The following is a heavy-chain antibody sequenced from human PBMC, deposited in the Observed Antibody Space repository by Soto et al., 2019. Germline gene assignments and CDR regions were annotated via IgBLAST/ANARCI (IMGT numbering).Heavy chain of an antibody. CDR3: ARDAEYCSGGSCQGGDDAFEI. CDR2: ISSSGSTI. J-gene: IGHJ3*02. V-gene: IGHV3-11*01. Sequence: GGSLRLSCAASGFTFSDYYMSWIRQAPGKGLEWVSYISSSGSTIYYADSVKGRFTISRDNAKNSLYLQMNSLRAEDTAAYYCARDAEYCSGGSCQGGDDAFEIWGQGTMVTVSS. D-gene: IGHD2-15*01. CDR1: GFTFSDYY.